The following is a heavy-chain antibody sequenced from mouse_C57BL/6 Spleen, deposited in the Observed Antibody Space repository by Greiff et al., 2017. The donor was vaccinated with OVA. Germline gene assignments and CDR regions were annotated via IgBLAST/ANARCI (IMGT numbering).Heavy chain of an antibody. J-gene: IGHJ1*03. CDR3: ARRGYYYGSSLDV. V-gene: IGHV1-52*01. CDR1: GYTFTSYW. Sequence: QVQLQQPGAELVRPGSSVKLSCKASGYTFTSYWMHWVKQRPIQGLEWIGNIDPSDSETHYNQKFKDKATLTVDKSSSTAYMQLSSLTSEDSAVYYCARRGYYYGSSLDVWGTGTTGTVSS. D-gene: IGHD1-1*01. CDR2: IDPSDSET.